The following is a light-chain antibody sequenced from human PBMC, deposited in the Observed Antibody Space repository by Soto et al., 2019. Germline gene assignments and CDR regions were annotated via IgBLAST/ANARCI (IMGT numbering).Light chain of an antibody. J-gene: IGKJ2*01. V-gene: IGKV3-20*01. CDR3: QQYGNSPFT. Sequence: EIVLTQSPGILSLSPGERATLSCRASQSVSSSYLTWYQQKPGQAPRLLIYEASSRATGIPDRFSGSGSGTDFTLTISRLEPEDFAVYYCQQYGNSPFTFGQGTKLEIK. CDR1: QSVSSSY. CDR2: EAS.